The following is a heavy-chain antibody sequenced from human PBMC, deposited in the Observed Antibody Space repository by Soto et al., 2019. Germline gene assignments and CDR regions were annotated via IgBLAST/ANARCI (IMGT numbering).Heavy chain of an antibody. Sequence: ESGGGLAQPGGSLRLSCAASGFTLSGYAMDWVRQAPGKGLEYVSGISSNGVGTYYANSVQGRFTISRDNSKNTVYLQMGXXXXXXXXXXXXXXXXXXXXYYMDVWGKGTTVTVSS. CDR3: XXXXXXXXYYMDV. J-gene: IGHJ6*03. V-gene: IGHV3-64*01. CDR2: ISSNGVGT. CDR1: GFTLSGYA.